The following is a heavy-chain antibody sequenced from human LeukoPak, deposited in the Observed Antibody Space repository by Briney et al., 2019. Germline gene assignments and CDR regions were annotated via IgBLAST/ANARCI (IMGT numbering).Heavy chain of an antibody. J-gene: IGHJ6*04. CDR3: AELGITMIRGV. CDR2: ISSSGSTI. D-gene: IGHD3-10*01. Sequence: PGGSLRLSCAASGFTFSKMNWVRQAPGKGLEWVSYISSSGSTIYYADSVKGRFTISRDNAKNSLYLQMNGLRAEDTAVYYCAELGITMIRGVWGKGTTVTISS. CDR1: GFTFSK. V-gene: IGHV3-48*03.